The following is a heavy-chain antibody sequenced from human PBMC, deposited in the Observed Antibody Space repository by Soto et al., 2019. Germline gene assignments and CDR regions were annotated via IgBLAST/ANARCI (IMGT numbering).Heavy chain of an antibody. V-gene: IGHV1-18*04. CDR1: GYPFSNHG. CDR2: ISTFNGNT. Sequence: QVQMVQSGAEVKKPGASVKVSCKASGYPFSNHGITWVRQVPGQVLEWMGWISTFNGNTNYAQKFQGRVTMTTDTSTNTADMELRSLDSDDTAVYYCARLTGYSSGGFDFWGQGTLVTVSS. CDR3: ARLTGYSSGGFDF. J-gene: IGHJ4*02. D-gene: IGHD5-18*01.